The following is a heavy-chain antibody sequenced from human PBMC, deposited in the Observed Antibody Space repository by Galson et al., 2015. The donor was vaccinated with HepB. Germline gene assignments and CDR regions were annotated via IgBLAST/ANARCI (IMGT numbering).Heavy chain of an antibody. D-gene: IGHD3-3*01. J-gene: IGHJ6*02. CDR1: GFTFSSYA. CDR2: ISYDGSNK. Sequence: SLRLSCAASGFTFSSYAMHWVRQAPGEGLEWVAVISYDGSNKYYADSVKGRFTISRDNSKNTLYLQMNSLRAEDTAVYYCARDYGTIFGVVEADKDGMDAWGQGTTVTVSS. CDR3: ARDYGTIFGVVEADKDGMDA. V-gene: IGHV3-30-3*01.